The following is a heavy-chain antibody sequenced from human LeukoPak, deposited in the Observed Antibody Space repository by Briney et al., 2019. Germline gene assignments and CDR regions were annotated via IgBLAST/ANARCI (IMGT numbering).Heavy chain of an antibody. Sequence: GGSLRFPCAASGFTFSSYGMHWVRQAPGKGLEWVAFIRYDGSNKYYADSVKGRFTISRDNSKNTLYLQMNSLRAEDTAVYYCVKDITTYSGSGTRPFDYWGQGTLVTVSS. V-gene: IGHV3-30*02. D-gene: IGHD5-12*01. J-gene: IGHJ4*02. CDR2: IRYDGSNK. CDR1: GFTFSSYG. CDR3: VKDITTYSGSGTRPFDY.